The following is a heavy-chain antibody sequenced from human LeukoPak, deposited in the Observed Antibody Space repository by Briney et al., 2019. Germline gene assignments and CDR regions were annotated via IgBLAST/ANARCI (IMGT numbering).Heavy chain of an antibody. CDR3: ARDRRRYYGSGSNFDY. J-gene: IGHJ4*02. Sequence: GGSLRLSCAASGFTFSDYYMSWIRQAPGKGLEWVSYISSSGSTIYYADSVKGRFTISRDNSKNTLYLQMNSLRAEDTAVYYCARDRRRYYGSGSNFDYWGQGTLVTVSS. V-gene: IGHV3-11*04. D-gene: IGHD3-10*01. CDR1: GFTFSDYY. CDR2: ISSSGSTI.